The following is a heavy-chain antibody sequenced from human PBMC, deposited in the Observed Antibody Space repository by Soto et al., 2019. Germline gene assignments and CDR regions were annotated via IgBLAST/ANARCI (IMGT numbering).Heavy chain of an antibody. D-gene: IGHD6-19*01. J-gene: IGHJ5*02. V-gene: IGHV4-39*01. Sequence: QLQLQESGPGLVKPSETLSLTCTVSGGSISSSSYYWGWIRQPPGKGLEWIGRIYYSGSTHYNPSLLRRVTISVVTSKYPFCLKLSSVTAAHTAVYYCAEHSIIASVAGPMIDCFDPWGQGTLVTVSS. CDR1: GGSISSSSYY. CDR3: AEHSIIASVAGPMIDCFDP. CDR2: IYYSGST.